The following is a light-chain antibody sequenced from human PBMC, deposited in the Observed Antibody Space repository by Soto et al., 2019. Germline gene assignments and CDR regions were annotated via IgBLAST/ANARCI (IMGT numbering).Light chain of an antibody. CDR1: QSVRSSN. CDR3: QQYGDPFT. Sequence: ELVLTQSPGTLSLSPGERATLSCRASQSVRSSNLAWYQQRPGQAPRLLIHGAFSRATGIPDRFSGSGSGTDFTLTISRLEPEDFAVYYCQQYGDPFTFGGGTKVEIK. J-gene: IGKJ4*01. V-gene: IGKV3-20*01. CDR2: GAF.